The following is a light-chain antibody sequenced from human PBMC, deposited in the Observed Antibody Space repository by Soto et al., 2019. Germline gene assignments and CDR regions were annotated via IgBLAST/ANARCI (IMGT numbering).Light chain of an antibody. V-gene: IGKV1-27*01. CDR1: QGISSY. CDR2: AAS. J-gene: IGKJ1*01. CDR3: QRYASAPQT. Sequence: DVQMIRSASSLSASVGDRVTITCRASQGISSYLAWYQLKPGKVPKVLIYAASSLQSGVPSRFSGSGSGTDFTLTISSLQPEDVATYYCQRYASAPQTFGQGTRVEIK.